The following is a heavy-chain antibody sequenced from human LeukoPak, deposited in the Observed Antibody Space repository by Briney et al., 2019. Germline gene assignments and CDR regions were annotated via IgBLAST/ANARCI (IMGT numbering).Heavy chain of an antibody. CDR2: ISSSGSTI. D-gene: IGHD3-10*02. CDR3: AELGITMIGGV. CDR1: GFTFSSYV. Sequence: GGTLRLSCAASGFTFSSYVMSWVRQAPGKGLEWVSYISSSGSTIYYADSVKGRFTISRDNAKNSLYLQMNSLRAEDTAVYYCAELGITMIGGVWGKGTTVTISS. V-gene: IGHV3-48*03. J-gene: IGHJ6*04.